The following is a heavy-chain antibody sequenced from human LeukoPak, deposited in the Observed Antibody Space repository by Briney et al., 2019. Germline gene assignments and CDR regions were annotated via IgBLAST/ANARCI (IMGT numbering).Heavy chain of an antibody. D-gene: IGHD2-15*01. CDR1: GFTFSDYY. V-gene: IGHV3-11*01. Sequence: GGSLRLSCAASGFTFSDYYMSWLHQAPGKGLAWVSYISSSGSTIYYADSVKGRFTISRDNAKNSLYLQMNSLRAEDTAVYYCARAYCSGGSCYPYYYYYGMDVWGQGTTVTVSS. CDR3: ARAYCSGGSCYPYYYYYGMDV. CDR2: ISSSGSTI. J-gene: IGHJ6*02.